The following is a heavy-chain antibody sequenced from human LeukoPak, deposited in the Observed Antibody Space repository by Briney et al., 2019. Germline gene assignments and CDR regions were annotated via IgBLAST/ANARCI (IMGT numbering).Heavy chain of an antibody. CDR1: GGSISRSDW. V-gene: IGHV4-4*02. CDR2: IYRSENP. J-gene: IGHJ4*02. Sequence: PSETPSLTCAVSGGSISRSDWWSWVRQSPGRGLEWIGYIYRSENPTYNPSLKGRVTMSADKSKNQFSLRLSSVTAADTAVYYCASYGSGSYGGEFDYWGQGTLVTVSS. D-gene: IGHD3-10*01. CDR3: ASYGSGSYGGEFDY.